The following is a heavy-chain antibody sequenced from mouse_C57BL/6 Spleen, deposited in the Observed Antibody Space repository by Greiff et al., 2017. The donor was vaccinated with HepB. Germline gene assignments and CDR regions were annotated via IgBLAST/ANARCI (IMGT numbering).Heavy chain of an antibody. J-gene: IGHJ1*03. D-gene: IGHD1-1*01. CDR3: SRGALYYGSSPWYFDV. V-gene: IGHV3-6*01. CDR1: GYSITSGYY. CDR2: ISYDGSN. Sequence: EVKLQESGPGLVKPSQSLSLTCSVTGYSITSGYYWNWIRQFPGNKLEWMGYISYDGSNNSNPSLKNRISITRDTSKNQFFLKLNSVTTEDTATYYCSRGALYYGSSPWYFDVWGTGTTVTVSS.